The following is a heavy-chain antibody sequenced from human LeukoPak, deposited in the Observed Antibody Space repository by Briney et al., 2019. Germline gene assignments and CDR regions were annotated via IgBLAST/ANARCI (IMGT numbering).Heavy chain of an antibody. V-gene: IGHV1-18*01. CDR3: ARHSLKWSCYQRSYNWFDP. CDR1: GSTFTSYG. D-gene: IGHD3-3*01. J-gene: IGHJ5*02. Sequence: ASVKVSCKASGSTFTSYGISWVRQAPGQGLEWMGWISAYNGNTNYAQKLQGRVTMTTDTSTSTAYMELRSLRSDDTAVYYCARHSLKWSCYQRSYNWFDPWGQGTLVTVSS. CDR2: ISAYNGNT.